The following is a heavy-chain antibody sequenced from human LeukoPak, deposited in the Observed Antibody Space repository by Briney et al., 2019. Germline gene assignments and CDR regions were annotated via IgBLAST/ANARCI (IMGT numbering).Heavy chain of an antibody. CDR3: ARDRDYFGSGTSGYFDH. CDR1: GDSFSSGGYY. Sequence: SETLSLTCTVSGDSFSSGGYYWVWIRQPPGKGLEWIAYIYYSGSAFYNPSLKSRVTISVDTSKNQFSLTLRSVTAAVTAFYYFARDRDYFGSGTSGYFDHWGQGTLVTVSS. CDR2: IYYSGSA. V-gene: IGHV4-30-4*01. J-gene: IGHJ4*02. D-gene: IGHD3-10*01.